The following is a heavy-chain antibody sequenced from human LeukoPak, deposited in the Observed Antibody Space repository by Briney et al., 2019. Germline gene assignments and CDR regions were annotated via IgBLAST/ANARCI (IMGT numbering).Heavy chain of an antibody. CDR3: ARATTVDWFDP. Sequence: SVKVSCEASGGTFSSYTISWVRQAPGQGLEWMGRIIPILGIANYAQKFQGRVTITADKSTSTAYMELSSLRSEDTAVYYCARATTVDWFDPWGQGTLVTVSS. J-gene: IGHJ5*02. D-gene: IGHD4-23*01. CDR2: IIPILGIA. CDR1: GGTFSSYT. V-gene: IGHV1-69*02.